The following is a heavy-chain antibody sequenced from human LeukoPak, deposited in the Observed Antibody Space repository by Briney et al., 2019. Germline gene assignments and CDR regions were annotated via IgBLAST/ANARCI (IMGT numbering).Heavy chain of an antibody. J-gene: IGHJ4*02. CDR3: AKGTMVRGVPNDY. CDR2: ISSSSTTI. V-gene: IGHV3-48*01. D-gene: IGHD3-10*01. CDR1: GFTFSDYS. Sequence: PGGSLRLSCAASGFTFSDYSMNWVRQAPGKGLEWVSYISSSSTTIFYADSVKGRFTISRDNSKNTLSLQMNSLRAEDTALYYCAKGTMVRGVPNDYWGQGALVTVSS.